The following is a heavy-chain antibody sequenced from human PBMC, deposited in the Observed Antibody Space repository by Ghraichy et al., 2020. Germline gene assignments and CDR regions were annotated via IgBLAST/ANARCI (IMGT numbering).Heavy chain of an antibody. CDR3: YYYDSNGGDY. J-gene: IGHJ4*02. CDR2: FYYSGST. Sequence: SETLSLTCTVAGGSISSSDYYWGWIRQPPGKGLEWIGSFYYSGSTYYNPSLKSRVTISVDTSKNKFSLNLSSVTAADTAFYFCYYYDSNGGDYWGQGTLVTVSS. V-gene: IGHV4-39*01. CDR1: GGSISSSDYY. D-gene: IGHD3-22*01.